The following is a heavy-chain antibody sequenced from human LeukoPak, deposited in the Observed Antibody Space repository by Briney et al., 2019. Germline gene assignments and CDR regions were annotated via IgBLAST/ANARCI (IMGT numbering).Heavy chain of an antibody. Sequence: GGSLRLSCAASGFTFSTYSMNWLRQAPGKGLEWVSYISYSSSAIYYADSVKGRFTISRDNAKNSLSLQMNSLRDEDTAVYYCARDSYGSSGYYYVSDYWGQGTLVTVSS. V-gene: IGHV3-48*02. J-gene: IGHJ4*02. D-gene: IGHD3-22*01. CDR1: GFTFSTYS. CDR2: ISYSSSAI. CDR3: ARDSYGSSGYYYVSDY.